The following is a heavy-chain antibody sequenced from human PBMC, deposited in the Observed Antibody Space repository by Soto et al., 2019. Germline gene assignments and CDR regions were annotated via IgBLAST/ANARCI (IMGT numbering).Heavy chain of an antibody. V-gene: IGHV4-59*01. Sequence: ASETLSLTCTVSGGSISSYYWSWIRQPPGKGLGWIGYIYYSGSTNYNPSLKSRVTISVDTSKNQFSLKLSSVTAADTAVYYCATGIAVAAPYYFDYWGQGTLVTVSS. CDR3: ATGIAVAAPYYFDY. CDR1: GGSISSYY. D-gene: IGHD6-19*01. J-gene: IGHJ4*02. CDR2: IYYSGST.